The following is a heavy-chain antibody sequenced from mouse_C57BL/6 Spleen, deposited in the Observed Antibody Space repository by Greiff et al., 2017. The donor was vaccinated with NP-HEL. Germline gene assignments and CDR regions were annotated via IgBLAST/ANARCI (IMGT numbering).Heavy chain of an antibody. J-gene: IGHJ3*01. Sequence: EVKLVESGGGLVQPGGSMKLSCAASGFTFSDAWMDWVRQSPEKGLEWVAEIRNKANNHATYYAESVKGRFTISRDDSKSSVYLQMNSLRAEDTGIYYCTRPWYYGSSYDWFAYWGQGTLVTVAA. CDR2: IRNKANNHAT. V-gene: IGHV6-6*01. D-gene: IGHD1-1*01. CDR3: TRPWYYGSSYDWFAY. CDR1: GFTFSDAW.